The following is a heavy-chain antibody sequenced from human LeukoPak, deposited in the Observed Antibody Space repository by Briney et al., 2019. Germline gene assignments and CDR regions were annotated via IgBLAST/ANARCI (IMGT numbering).Heavy chain of an antibody. Sequence: PGGSLRLSCAASRFTFDSYSMAWVRQAPGKGLGRVAVISAYSRAIFYADSVKGRFTISRDNSKNTLYLQMTSLRAEDTAVYYCAREGDRGVLVADYFDYWGQGTLVTVSS. D-gene: IGHD2-8*01. CDR1: RFTFDSYS. CDR3: AREGDRGVLVADYFDY. CDR2: ISAYSRAI. J-gene: IGHJ4*02. V-gene: IGHV3-23*01.